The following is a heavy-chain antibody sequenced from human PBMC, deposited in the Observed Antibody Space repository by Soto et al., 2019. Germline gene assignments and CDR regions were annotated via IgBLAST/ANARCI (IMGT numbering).Heavy chain of an antibody. V-gene: IGHV1-69*19. CDR3: GREVQVHTPAFVY. D-gene: IGHD3-10*01. J-gene: IGHJ4*02. Sequence: QVQLVQSGAEMKKPGSSVKVSCQSSGGTFNTYAMNWVRQAPGQGPEWMGDISPMFGAANYAPKFEGRVTITADESTGTSYLQLSSSTSEDTALFFCGREVQVHTPAFVYWGQGTLVTVSS. CDR1: GGTFNTYA. CDR2: ISPMFGAA.